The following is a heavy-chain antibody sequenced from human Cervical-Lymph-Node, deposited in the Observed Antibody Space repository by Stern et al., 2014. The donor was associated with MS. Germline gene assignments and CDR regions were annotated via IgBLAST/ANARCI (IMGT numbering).Heavy chain of an antibody. CDR2: IGWDSVNI. V-gene: IGHV3-9*01. CDR3: AKETSASYYYGLDV. CDR1: GFTFDDYA. J-gene: IGHJ6*02. Sequence: QLVESGGGLVQPGRSLRLSCAASGFTFDDYAMHWVRQAPGKGLEWVSGIGWDSVNIAYADSVKGRFTISRDNARKTLYLQMNSLRAEDTALYYCAKETSASYYYGLDVWGQGTTVTVSS. D-gene: IGHD6-25*01.